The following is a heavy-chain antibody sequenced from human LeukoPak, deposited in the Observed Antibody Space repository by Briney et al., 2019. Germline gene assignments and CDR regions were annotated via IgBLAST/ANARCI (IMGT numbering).Heavy chain of an antibody. Sequence: PSETLSLTCAVYGGSFSGYYWSWIRQPPGKGLEWIGEINHSGSTNYNPSLKSRVTISVDTSKNQFSLKLSSVTAADTAVYYCARARHYYDSRLDYWGQGTLVTVSS. CDR2: INHSGST. D-gene: IGHD3-22*01. J-gene: IGHJ4*02. V-gene: IGHV4-34*01. CDR3: ARARHYYDSRLDY. CDR1: GGSFSGYY.